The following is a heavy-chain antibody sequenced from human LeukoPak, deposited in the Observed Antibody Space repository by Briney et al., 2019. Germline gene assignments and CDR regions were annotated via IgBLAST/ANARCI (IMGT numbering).Heavy chain of an antibody. Sequence: PGGSLRLSCAVSGFTFSDYLMYWVRQTPGKALEWVSAISSSSDYTSYADSVKGQFTISRDNTKNSLFLQMNSLRAEDTAFYYCTRLNYGGNSAALDAWGQGTLVTVSS. D-gene: IGHD4-23*01. CDR1: GFTFSDYL. V-gene: IGHV3-21*01. CDR2: ISSSSDYT. J-gene: IGHJ5*02. CDR3: TRLNYGGNSAALDA.